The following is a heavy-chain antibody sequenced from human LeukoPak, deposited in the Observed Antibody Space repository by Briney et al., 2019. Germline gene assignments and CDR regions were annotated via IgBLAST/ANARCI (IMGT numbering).Heavy chain of an antibody. V-gene: IGHV1-69*05. D-gene: IGHD5-18*01. J-gene: IGHJ4*02. CDR2: IIPIFGTA. CDR3: VKGYPNFDY. CDR1: GGTFSSYA. Sequence: ASVKVSCKASGGTFSSYAISWVQQAPGQGLEWMGGIIPIFGTANYAQKFQGRVTITTDESTSTAYMELSSLRSEDTAVYYCVKGYPNFDYWGQGTLVTVSS.